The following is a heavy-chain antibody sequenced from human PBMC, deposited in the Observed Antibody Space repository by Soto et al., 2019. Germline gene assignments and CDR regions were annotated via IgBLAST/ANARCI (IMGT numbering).Heavy chain of an antibody. CDR2: INPSGGST. Sequence: GASVKVSCKASGYTFTSSYMHWVRQAPGQGLEWMGIINPSGGSTSYAQKFQGRVTMTRDTSTSTVYLELSSLRSEDTAVYYCASEYDESSGDYLYYYYGMDVWGQGTTVTVSS. J-gene: IGHJ6*02. D-gene: IGHD3-22*01. V-gene: IGHV1-46*01. CDR1: GYTFTSSY. CDR3: ASEYDESSGDYLYYYYGMDV.